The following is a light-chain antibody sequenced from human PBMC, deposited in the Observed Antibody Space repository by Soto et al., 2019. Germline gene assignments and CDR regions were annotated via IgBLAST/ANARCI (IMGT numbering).Light chain of an antibody. Sequence: QSVLTQPASVSGSPGQSITIACTGTNRDDGSYNLVSWYQQRPGEAPKLIISEVRNRPSGISYRFTGSKSGNTASLTISGLQGEDEADYYCSSYTTSSTLVFGGGTKLTVL. V-gene: IGLV2-14*01. CDR2: EVR. CDR1: NRDDGSYNL. J-gene: IGLJ3*02. CDR3: SSYTTSSTLV.